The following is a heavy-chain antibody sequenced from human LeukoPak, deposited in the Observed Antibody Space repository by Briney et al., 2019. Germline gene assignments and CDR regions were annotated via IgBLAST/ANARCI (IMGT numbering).Heavy chain of an antibody. Sequence: GGSLRLSCAASGFTFSTYWMHWVRQAPGKGLVWVSRINSDESSTSYADSVKGRFTISRDNAKNTLFLQMNSLRAEDTAVYYCARGSSGSYYGYWGQGTLVTVSS. J-gene: IGHJ4*02. CDR3: ARGSSGSYYGY. V-gene: IGHV3-74*01. CDR1: GFTFSTYW. D-gene: IGHD1-26*01. CDR2: INSDESST.